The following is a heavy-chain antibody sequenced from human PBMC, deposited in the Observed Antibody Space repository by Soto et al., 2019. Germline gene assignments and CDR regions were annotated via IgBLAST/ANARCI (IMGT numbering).Heavy chain of an antibody. CDR3: ARLDCSGGSCYPYYFEH. CDR2: IRSNGRT. Sequence: GGSLRLSCAASGFTFSSYGMHWVRQAPGKGLEWVGRIRSNGRTAYAASMQGRFTISRDDSKKTAYLQLNSLKTDDTAVYYCARLDCSGGSCYPYYFEHWGQGALVTVSS. V-gene: IGHV3-73*01. J-gene: IGHJ4*02. CDR1: GFTFSSYG. D-gene: IGHD2-15*01.